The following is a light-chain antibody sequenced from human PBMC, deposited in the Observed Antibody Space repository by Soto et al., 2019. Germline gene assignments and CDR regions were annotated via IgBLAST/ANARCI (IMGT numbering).Light chain of an antibody. CDR3: NSYAGSNNFD. Sequence: QSVLTQPHSASGSPGQSVTIYCTGTSSDVGGYNYVSWYQQHPGKAPKLMIYEVNKRPSGVPDRFSGSKSGNTASLTISGLQAEDEADYYCNSYAGSNNFDLGTGTKVTVL. CDR2: EVN. CDR1: SSDVGGYNY. J-gene: IGLJ1*01. V-gene: IGLV2-8*01.